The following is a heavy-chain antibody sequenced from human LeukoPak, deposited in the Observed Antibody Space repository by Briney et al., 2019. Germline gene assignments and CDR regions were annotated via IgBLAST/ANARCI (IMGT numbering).Heavy chain of an antibody. CDR3: ASGYSGYDFWYYYMDV. CDR1: GGSFSGYY. Sequence: SETLSLTCAVYGGSFSGYYWSWIRQPPGKGLEWIGEINHSGSTNYNPSLKSRVTISVDTSKNQFSLKLSSVTAADTAVYYCASGYSGYDFWYYYMDVWGEGTTVTVSS. D-gene: IGHD5-12*01. CDR2: INHSGST. V-gene: IGHV4-34*01. J-gene: IGHJ6*03.